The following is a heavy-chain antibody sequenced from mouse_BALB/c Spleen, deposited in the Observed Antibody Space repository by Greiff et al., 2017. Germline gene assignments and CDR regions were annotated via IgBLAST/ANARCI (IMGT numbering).Heavy chain of an antibody. CDR3: AKNYYGSSYEGYFDV. V-gene: IGHV2-5-1*01. CDR2: IWRGGST. J-gene: IGHJ1*01. Sequence: QVQLQQSGPSLVQPSQSLSITCTVSGFSLTSYGVHWVRQSPGKGLEWLGVIWRGGSTDYNAAFMSRLSITKDNSKSQVFFKMNSLQADDTAIYYCAKNYYGSSYEGYFDVWGAGTTVTVSS. D-gene: IGHD1-1*01. CDR1: GFSLTSYG.